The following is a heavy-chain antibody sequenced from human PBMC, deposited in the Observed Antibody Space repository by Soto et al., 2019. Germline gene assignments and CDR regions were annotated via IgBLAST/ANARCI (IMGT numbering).Heavy chain of an antibody. CDR3: AIYRGTTGMVDYYDGMDV. CDR1: GSTFSRYA. CDR2: ISASGGST. Sequence: GGSLRLSCAASGSTFSRYAMNWVRQAPGKGLEWVSGISASGGSTYYADFVKGRITISRDNPKSTLYLQMNSLRVDDTGEYYCAIYRGTTGMVDYYDGMDVWGRGTTVTVSS. D-gene: IGHD1-1*01. V-gene: IGHV3-23*01. J-gene: IGHJ6*02.